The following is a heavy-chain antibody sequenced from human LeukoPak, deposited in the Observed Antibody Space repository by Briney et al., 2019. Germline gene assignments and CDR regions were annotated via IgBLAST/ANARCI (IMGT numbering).Heavy chain of an antibody. CDR1: GFTFSDYY. J-gene: IGHJ6*03. V-gene: IGHV3-11*04. D-gene: IGHD3-10*01. CDR2: ISNSGNTI. CDR3: ARDGGITLVRGVILKGDYYYYYMDV. Sequence: PGGSLRLSCAASGFTFSDYYMSWIRQPPGKGLEWVSYISNSGNTIYYAGSVQGRFTISRDNAKNSLYLQMNSLRAEDTAVYYRARDGGITLVRGVILKGDYYYYYMDVWGKGTTVTVSS.